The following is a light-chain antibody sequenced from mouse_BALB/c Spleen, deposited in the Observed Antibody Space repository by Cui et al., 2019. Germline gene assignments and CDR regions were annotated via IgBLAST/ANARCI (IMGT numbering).Light chain of an antibody. CDR3: QQHNEYPWT. J-gene: IGKJ1*01. V-gene: IGKV16-104*01. CDR2: SVS. Sequence: DVQITQSPSYLAASPGETITINCRASKSISKYIAWYQEKHGKTNKLLIYSVSTLQSGILSRFSGSGSGADFTLTISSLEPEDFAMYYCQQHNEYPWTFGGGTKLEIK. CDR1: KSISKY.